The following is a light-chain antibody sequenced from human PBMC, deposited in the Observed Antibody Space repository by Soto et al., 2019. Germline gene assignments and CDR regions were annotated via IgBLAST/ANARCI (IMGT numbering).Light chain of an antibody. V-gene: IGLV4-69*01. CDR1: SGHSSYT. CDR3: QTWGTGVRV. CDR2: LNNVGSH. J-gene: IGLJ3*02. Sequence: QSVLTQSPSASASLGASVNLTCTLSSGHSSYTIAWHQQQPEKGPRYLMKLNNVGSHSKGDGIPDRFSGSSSGAERYLTISSLQSEDEADYYCQTWGTGVRVFGGGTKLTVL.